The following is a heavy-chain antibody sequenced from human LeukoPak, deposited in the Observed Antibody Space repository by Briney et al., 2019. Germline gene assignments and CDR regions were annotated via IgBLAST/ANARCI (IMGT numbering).Heavy chain of an antibody. J-gene: IGHJ4*02. CDR1: GFTFSSYS. CDR3: AWGYYGSGSYYNSPYYFDY. Sequence: GGSLRLSCAASGFTFSSYSMNWVRQAPGKGLEWVSSISSSSYIYYADSVKGRFTISRDNAKNSLYLQMNSLRAEDTAVYYCAWGYYGSGSYYNSPYYFDYWGQGTLVTVSS. D-gene: IGHD3-10*01. V-gene: IGHV3-21*01. CDR2: ISSSSYI.